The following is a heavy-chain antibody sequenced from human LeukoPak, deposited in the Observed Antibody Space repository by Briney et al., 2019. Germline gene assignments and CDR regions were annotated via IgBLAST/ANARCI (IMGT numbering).Heavy chain of an antibody. CDR2: INSDGSST. CDR3: ARPDSSSYNWFDP. J-gene: IGHJ5*02. V-gene: IGHV3-74*01. Sequence: GGSLRLSCAASGFTFSSYWMHWVRQAPGKGLVWVSRINSDGSSTSYADSVKGRFTISRDNAKNTLYLQMNSLRAEDTAVYYWARPDSSSYNWFDPWGQGTLVTVSS. D-gene: IGHD3-22*01. CDR1: GFTFSSYW.